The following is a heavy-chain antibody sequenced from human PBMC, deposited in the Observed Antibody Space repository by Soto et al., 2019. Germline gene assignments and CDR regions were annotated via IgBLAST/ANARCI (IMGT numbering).Heavy chain of an antibody. D-gene: IGHD2-15*01. Sequence: QVQLLQSGAEVKKSGSSVKVSCKASGGNPSNSAFSWVRQAPGQGLEWVGGVIPVVGSVKYAQSLRGRVTITADESTNTAYMELSGVRSADTAVYFCGSRRIVVAGIRDCSALASWGQGTRGTVSS. CDR1: GGNPSNSA. J-gene: IGHJ6*02. V-gene: IGHV1-69*01. CDR2: VIPVVGSV. CDR3: GSRRIVVAGIRDCSALAS.